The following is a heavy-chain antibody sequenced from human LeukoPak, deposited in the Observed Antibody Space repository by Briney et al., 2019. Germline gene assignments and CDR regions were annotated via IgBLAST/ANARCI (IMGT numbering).Heavy chain of an antibody. D-gene: IGHD1-1*01. CDR1: GGTFSSYI. CDR2: LIPVFHTP. V-gene: IGHV1-69*05. Sequence: SVKVSCKASGGTFSSYIISWVRQAPGQGLEWMGRLIPVFHTPKYAQKFQGRVTITTDASTNTAYMELSSLRSEDTAVYYCARVGSGTYIDNFYMDVWGKGTTVIVSS. CDR3: ARVGSGTYIDNFYMDV. J-gene: IGHJ6*03.